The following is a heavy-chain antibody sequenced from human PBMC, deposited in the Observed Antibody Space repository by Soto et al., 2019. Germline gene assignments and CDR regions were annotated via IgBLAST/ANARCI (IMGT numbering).Heavy chain of an antibody. CDR1: GYTFTSYD. CDR3: AIRHDGRQSSMDV. J-gene: IGHJ6*02. D-gene: IGHD1-1*01. Sequence: QVQLVQSGAEVKKPGASVKVSCKASGYTFTSYDINWVRQVAGQGPEWMGWMNPNSGNTGYAQKFQGRVTMIRNTSFSTAYMDLSSLTSDDTAVYYCAIRHDGRQSSMDVWGQGTTVTVSS. CDR2: MNPNSGNT. V-gene: IGHV1-8*01.